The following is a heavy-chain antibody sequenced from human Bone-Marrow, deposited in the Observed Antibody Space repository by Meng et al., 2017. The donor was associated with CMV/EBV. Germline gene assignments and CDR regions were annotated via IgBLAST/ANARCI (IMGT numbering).Heavy chain of an antibody. Sequence: GESLKISCAASGFTFSSYAMHWVRQAPGKGLEWVAVISYDGSNKYYADSVKGRFTISRDNSKNTLYLQMNSLRAEDTAVYYCTRERLRWQPFHYWGQGTRVTVSS. V-gene: IGHV3-30*04. J-gene: IGHJ4*02. CDR2: ISYDGSNK. CDR3: TRERLRWQPFHY. D-gene: IGHD4-23*01. CDR1: GFTFSSYA.